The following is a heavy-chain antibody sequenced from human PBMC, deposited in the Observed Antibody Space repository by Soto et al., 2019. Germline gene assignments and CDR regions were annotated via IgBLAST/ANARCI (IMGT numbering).Heavy chain of an antibody. CDR1: GFTFSSYS. D-gene: IGHD3-16*01. V-gene: IGHV3-21*01. Sequence: EVQLVQSGGGLVKPGGSLRLSCEASGFTFSSYSMNWVRQTPGKGLEWVSAISSSSSYMYYVDSVKGRFTISRYNAKNSLSLEMQSPRAEDTGADYCARGGKHWGQGTVVTVSS. CDR2: ISSSSSYM. J-gene: IGHJ1*01. CDR3: ARGGKH.